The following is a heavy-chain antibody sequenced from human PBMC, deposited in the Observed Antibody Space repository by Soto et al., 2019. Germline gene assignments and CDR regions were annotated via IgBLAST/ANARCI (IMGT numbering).Heavy chain of an antibody. D-gene: IGHD3-9*01. Sequence: PSETLSLTCAVYGGSFSGYYWSWIRQPPGKGLEWIGEINHSGSTNYNPSLKSRVTISVDTSKNQFSLKLSSVTAADTAVYYCARGGTDRITIFRTLYYYYGMDVWGQGTTVTVSS. CDR1: GGSFSGYY. CDR2: INHSGST. V-gene: IGHV4-34*01. CDR3: ARGGTDRITIFRTLYYYYGMDV. J-gene: IGHJ6*02.